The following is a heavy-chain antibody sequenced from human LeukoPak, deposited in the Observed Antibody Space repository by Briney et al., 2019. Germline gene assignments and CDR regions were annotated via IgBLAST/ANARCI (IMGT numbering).Heavy chain of an antibody. CDR2: INHSGST. D-gene: IGHD5-18*01. Sequence: PSETLSLTCAVYGGSFSGYYWSWIRQPPGKGLEWIGEINHSGSTNYNPSLKSRVTISVDTSKNRFSLKLSSVTAADTAVYYCARAKRIQLWSPNRYYYGMDVWGQGTTVTVSS. J-gene: IGHJ6*02. V-gene: IGHV4-34*01. CDR1: GGSFSGYY. CDR3: ARAKRIQLWSPNRYYYGMDV.